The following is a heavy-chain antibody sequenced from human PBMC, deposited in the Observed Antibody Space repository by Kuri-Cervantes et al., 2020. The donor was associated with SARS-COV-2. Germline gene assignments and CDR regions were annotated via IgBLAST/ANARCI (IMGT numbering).Heavy chain of an antibody. J-gene: IGHJ6*02. V-gene: IGHV4-34*01. CDR3: ARGDRSGSDFWSGYYHYYYGMDV. CDR1: GFTFSNAW. D-gene: IGHD3-3*01. Sequence: GSLRLSCAASGFTFSNAWMSWVRQAPGKGLEWVGEINHGGSTNYNPSLKSRVTISVDTSKNQFSLKLSSVTAADTAVYYCARGDRSGSDFWSGYYHYYYGMDVWGQGTTVTVSS. CDR2: INHGGST.